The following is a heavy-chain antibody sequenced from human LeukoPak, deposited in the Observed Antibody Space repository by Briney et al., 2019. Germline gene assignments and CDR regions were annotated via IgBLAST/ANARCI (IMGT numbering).Heavy chain of an antibody. J-gene: IGHJ4*02. V-gene: IGHV5-51*01. D-gene: IGHD5-24*01. CDR1: GYSFSTYW. CDR3: ARASRDGYNQNFDH. CDR2: IYPGGSET. Sequence: GESLKISCKGLGYSFSTYWNAWVRQRPGKGLEWMGIIYPGGSETRYDPSFQGQVTISADTSTSTAYLQWSSLRASDTAMYYCARASRDGYNQNFDHWSQGTQVTVSS.